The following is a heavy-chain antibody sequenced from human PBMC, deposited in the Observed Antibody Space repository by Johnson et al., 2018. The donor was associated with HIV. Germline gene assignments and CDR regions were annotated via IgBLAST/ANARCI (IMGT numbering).Heavy chain of an antibody. J-gene: IGHJ3*02. V-gene: IGHV3-30*14. CDR1: GFTFDDYA. D-gene: IGHD1-1*01. CDR2: LSYDGSNK. CDR3: TTGAFHAYDM. Sequence: QVQLVESGGGLVQPGRSLRLSCAASGFTFDDYAMHWVRQAPGKGLEWVAVLSYDGSNKYYADSVKGRFTISRDNSKNTLYLQMNSLRAEDTAVYYCTTGAFHAYDMWGQGTMVTVSS.